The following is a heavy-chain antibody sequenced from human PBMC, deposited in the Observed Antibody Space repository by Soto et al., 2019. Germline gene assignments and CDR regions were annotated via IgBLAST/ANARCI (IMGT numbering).Heavy chain of an antibody. Sequence: VQLVQSGAEVKKPGASVKVSCKASGYIFTTYGISWVRQAPGQGLEWLGWISAYDGDTNYAQKFRGRVTVTTDTSTRTAYMELRSLRSDDTAVYYCARDRSGWVFEDWGQGTLVIVSS. J-gene: IGHJ1*01. CDR2: ISAYDGDT. CDR1: GYIFTTYG. D-gene: IGHD6-19*01. V-gene: IGHV1-18*01. CDR3: ARDRSGWVFED.